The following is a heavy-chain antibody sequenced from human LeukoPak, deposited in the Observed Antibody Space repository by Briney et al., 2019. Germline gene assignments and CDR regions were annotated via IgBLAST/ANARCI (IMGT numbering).Heavy chain of an antibody. CDR1: GFTFSSYS. CDR3: ARDYGDYRYHYYGMDV. CDR2: ISSRTSTI. D-gene: IGHD4-17*01. Sequence: GGSLRLSCAASGFTFSSYSMNWVRQAPGKGLEWVSYISSRTSTIYYTDSVKGRFPISRDNAKNSLYLKMNSLRDEDTATYYCARDYGDYRYHYYGMDVWGQGTTVTVSS. V-gene: IGHV3-48*02. J-gene: IGHJ6*02.